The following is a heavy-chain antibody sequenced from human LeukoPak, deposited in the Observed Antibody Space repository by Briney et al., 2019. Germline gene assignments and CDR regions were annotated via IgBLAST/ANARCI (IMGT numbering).Heavy chain of an antibody. CDR2: ISYDGSNK. V-gene: IGHV3-30*18. CDR1: GFTFSSYA. Sequence: GGSLRLSCAASGFTFSSYAMHWGRQAPGKGLEWVAVISYDGSNKFYADSVKGRFTISRDNSKNTLYLQMNSLRAEDTAVYYCAKDRVRGVIIYLEWFDPWGQGTLVTVSS. D-gene: IGHD3-10*01. CDR3: AKDRVRGVIIYLEWFDP. J-gene: IGHJ5*02.